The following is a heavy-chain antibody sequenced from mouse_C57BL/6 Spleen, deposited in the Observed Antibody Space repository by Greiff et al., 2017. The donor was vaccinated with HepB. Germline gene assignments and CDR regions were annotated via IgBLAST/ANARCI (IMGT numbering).Heavy chain of an antibody. Sequence: QVQLQQSGPELVKPGASVKISCKASGYAFSSSWMNWVKQRPGKGLEWIGRIYPGDGDTNYNGKFKGKATLTADKSSSTAYMQRSSLTSEDSAVYFCARALGYFDVWGTGTTVTVSS. CDR1: GYAFSSSW. CDR2: IYPGDGDT. J-gene: IGHJ1*03. CDR3: ARALGYFDV. V-gene: IGHV1-82*01.